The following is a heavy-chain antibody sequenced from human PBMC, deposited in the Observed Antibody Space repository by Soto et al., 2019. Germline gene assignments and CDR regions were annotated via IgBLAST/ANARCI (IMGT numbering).Heavy chain of an antibody. CDR1: GFTFSSYW. V-gene: IGHV3-74*01. J-gene: IGHJ6*03. CDR3: ARATGWAPAPMETFNYYYYYMDV. CDR2: INSDGSST. Sequence: GGSLRLSCAASGFTFSSYWMHWVRQAPGKGLVWVSRINSDGSSTSYADSVKGRFTISRDNAKNTLYLQMNSLRAEDTAVYYCARATGWAPAPMETFNYYYYYMDVWGKGTTVTVSS. D-gene: IGHD2-2*01.